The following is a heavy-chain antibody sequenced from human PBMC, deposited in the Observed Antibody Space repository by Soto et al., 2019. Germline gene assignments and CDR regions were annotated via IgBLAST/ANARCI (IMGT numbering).Heavy chain of an antibody. D-gene: IGHD4-4*01. J-gene: IGHJ6*02. CDR1: GGSISSGGYY. Sequence: QVQLQESGPGLVKPSQTLSLTCTVSGGSISSGGYYWSWIRQHPGKGLEWIGYIYYSGSTYYNPSLKSRVTISVDTSKNQFSLKLSSVTAADTAVYYCARGRYSPYYYYGMDVWGQGTTVTVSS. CDR3: ARGRYSPYYYYGMDV. CDR2: IYYSGST. V-gene: IGHV4-31*03.